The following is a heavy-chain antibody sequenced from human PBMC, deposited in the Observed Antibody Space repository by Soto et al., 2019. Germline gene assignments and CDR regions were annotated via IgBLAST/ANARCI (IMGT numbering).Heavy chain of an antibody. V-gene: IGHV5-10-1*01. CDR2: IDPSDSYT. D-gene: IGHD2-2*01. J-gene: IGHJ6*02. CDR3: ARHRLPNCSSTSCLGMDV. Sequence: GESLKISCKGSGYSFTSYWISWVRQMPGKGLERMGRIDPSDSYTNYSPSFQGHVTISADKSISTAYLQWSSLKASDTAMYYCARHRLPNCSSTSCLGMDVWGQGTTVTVSS. CDR1: GYSFTSYW.